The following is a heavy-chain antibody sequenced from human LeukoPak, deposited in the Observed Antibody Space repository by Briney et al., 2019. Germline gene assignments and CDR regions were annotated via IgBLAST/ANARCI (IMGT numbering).Heavy chain of an antibody. CDR1: GFTFSSYA. V-gene: IGHV3-64*01. CDR2: ISSNGGST. Sequence: GGSLRLSCAASGFTFSSYAMRWVRQAPGKGLEYVSAISSNGGSTYYANSVKGRFTISRDNSKNTLYLQMGSLRAEDMAVYYCARLGALGYSYGYRDYWGQGTLVTVSS. D-gene: IGHD5-18*01. J-gene: IGHJ4*02. CDR3: ARLGALGYSYGYRDY.